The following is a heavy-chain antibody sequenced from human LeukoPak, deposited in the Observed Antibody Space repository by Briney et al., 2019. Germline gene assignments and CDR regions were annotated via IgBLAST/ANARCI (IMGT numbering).Heavy chain of an antibody. CDR1: GGSISISNYY. V-gene: IGHV4-39*01. CDR3: ARHGGAVGTNDAFDT. Sequence: SETLSLTCTVSGGSISISNYYWGWVRQPPGKGLEWIGSIYYSGSTYYNPPLKSRVTISVDTSKNQFSLKLSSMTAADTAVFYCARHGGAVGTNDAFDTWGQGTLVTVSS. CDR2: IYYSGST. J-gene: IGHJ5*02. D-gene: IGHD1-14*01.